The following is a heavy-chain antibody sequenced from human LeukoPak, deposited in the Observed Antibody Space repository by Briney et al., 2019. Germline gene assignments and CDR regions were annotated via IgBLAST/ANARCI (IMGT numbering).Heavy chain of an antibody. Sequence: ASVKVSCKASGYTFTGYYMHWVRQAPGQGLEWMGWINPNSGGTNYAQKFQGRVTMTRDTSISTAYMELSRLRSDDTALYYCAKDRRPTVSGGYFDLWGRGTLVIVSS. J-gene: IGHJ2*01. V-gene: IGHV1-2*02. CDR3: AKDRRPTVSGGYFDL. CDR2: INPNSGGT. D-gene: IGHD3-10*01. CDR1: GYTFTGYY.